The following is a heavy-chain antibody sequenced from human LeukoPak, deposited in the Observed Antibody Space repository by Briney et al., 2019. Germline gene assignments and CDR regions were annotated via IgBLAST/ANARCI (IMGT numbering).Heavy chain of an antibody. CDR3: TRGPYSGSATYYNDY. Sequence: GGSLRLSCAASGFTLSSYWMNWLRQAPGKGLVWVSRIYSDGSTTSYADSVKGRFTISRDNAKNTLYLQMNSRRAEDTAVYYCTRGPYSGSATYYNDYWGQGTLVTVSS. CDR2: IYSDGSTT. J-gene: IGHJ4*02. CDR1: GFTLSSYW. V-gene: IGHV3-74*01. D-gene: IGHD3-10*01.